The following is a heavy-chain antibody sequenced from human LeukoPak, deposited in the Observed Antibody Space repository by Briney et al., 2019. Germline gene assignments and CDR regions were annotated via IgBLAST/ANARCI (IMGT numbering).Heavy chain of an antibody. CDR3: ARGGTYYYDSSVTGYDY. J-gene: IGHJ4*02. CDR1: GGTFSRYA. CDR2: IIAIFCTA. D-gene: IGHD3-22*01. V-gene: IGHV1-69*05. Sequence: GASVKVSCKASGGTFSRYAISWGGQAPGQGVERMGRIIAIFCTATYTQNFQHTLTITTDQSTSTAYMELSSLTSEDTAVYYCARGGTYYYDSSVTGYDYWGQGTLVTVSS.